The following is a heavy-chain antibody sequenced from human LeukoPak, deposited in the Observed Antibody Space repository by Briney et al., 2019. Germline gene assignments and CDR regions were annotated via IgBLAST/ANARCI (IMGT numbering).Heavy chain of an antibody. Sequence: PGGSLRLSCAASGFTFSSYGMHWVRQAPGKGLEWVVVIWYDGSNKYYADSVKGRFTTSRDNSKNTLYLQMNSLRAEDTAVYYCAKDNFVYDSSDNWFDPWGQGTLVTVSS. CDR1: GFTFSSYG. CDR2: IWYDGSNK. J-gene: IGHJ5*02. D-gene: IGHD3-22*01. V-gene: IGHV3-33*06. CDR3: AKDNFVYDSSDNWFDP.